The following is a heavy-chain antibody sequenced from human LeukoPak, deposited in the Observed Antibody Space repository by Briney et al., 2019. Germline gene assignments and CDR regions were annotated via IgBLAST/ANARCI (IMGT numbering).Heavy chain of an antibody. CDR2: INPNSGGT. Sequence: ASVKVSCKASGYTFTGYYMHRVRQAPGQGLEWMGWINPNSGGTNYAQKFQGRVTMTRDTSISTAYMELSRLRSDDTAVYYCASARGYYDSSGYSDYGYWGQGTLVTVSS. V-gene: IGHV1-2*02. D-gene: IGHD3-22*01. CDR3: ASARGYYDSSGYSDYGY. J-gene: IGHJ4*02. CDR1: GYTFTGYY.